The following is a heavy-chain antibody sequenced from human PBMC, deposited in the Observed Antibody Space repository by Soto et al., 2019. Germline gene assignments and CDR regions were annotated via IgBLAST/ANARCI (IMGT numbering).Heavy chain of an antibody. J-gene: IGHJ4*02. D-gene: IGHD5-18*01. CDR2: INSDGST. Sequence: EVQLVESGGGLIPPGGSLRLSCAASGFLVNSAYMTWVRQAPGKGLEWLSMINSDGSTLYAESVKGRFTTSRDNSKNRLELQMNRLRAEDTAMYYCARSGYSFAWGYWGQGTLVIVTS. CDR1: GFLVNSAY. V-gene: IGHV3-53*01. CDR3: ARSGYSFAWGY.